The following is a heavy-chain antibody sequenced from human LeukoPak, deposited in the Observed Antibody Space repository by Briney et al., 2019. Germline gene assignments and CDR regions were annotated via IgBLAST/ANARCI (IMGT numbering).Heavy chain of an antibody. Sequence: SETLSLTCTVSGGSMGGYSWSWLRQPAGKGLEWIGRIYTSGSTNYNPSLKSRVTMSVDTSKNQFSLKLSSETAADTGVYYCARDSVEGYWGQGTLVTVSS. J-gene: IGHJ4*02. CDR3: ARDSVEGY. D-gene: IGHD1-1*01. CDR2: IYTSGST. V-gene: IGHV4-4*07. CDR1: GGSMGGYS.